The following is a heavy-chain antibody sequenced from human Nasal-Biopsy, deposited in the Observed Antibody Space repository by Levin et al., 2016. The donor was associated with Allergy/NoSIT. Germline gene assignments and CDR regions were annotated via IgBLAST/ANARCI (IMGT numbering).Heavy chain of an antibody. J-gene: IGHJ3*01. CDR3: ARDVSLGMPTGFDV. Sequence: SETLSLTCTVSGGPIGGYYWNWIRQSPGKGLEWIGYVYYSVNTNYNPSLKSRLTISMDTSKNQFSLKLSSVTAADTAVYYCARDVSLGMPTGFDVWGQGTMVTVSS. CDR2: VYYSVNT. CDR1: GGPIGGYY. V-gene: IGHV4-59*13. D-gene: IGHD3-16*01.